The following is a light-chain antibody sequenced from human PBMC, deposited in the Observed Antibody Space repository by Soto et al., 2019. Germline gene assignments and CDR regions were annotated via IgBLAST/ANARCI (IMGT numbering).Light chain of an antibody. J-gene: IGKJ4*01. Sequence: EIVLTQSPATLSLSPGERATLSCRASQNVRSYLAWYQQKPGQAPRLLIYDASNRATGIPARFSGSGSGTDFTLTISRLEPEDFAVYYCQQGSNWPPLTFGGGTKVEIK. V-gene: IGKV3-11*01. CDR1: QNVRSY. CDR3: QQGSNWPPLT. CDR2: DAS.